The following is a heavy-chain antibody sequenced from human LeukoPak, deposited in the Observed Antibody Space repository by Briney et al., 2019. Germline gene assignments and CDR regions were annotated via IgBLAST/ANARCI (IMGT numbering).Heavy chain of an antibody. V-gene: IGHV3-48*01. CDR3: AREDDFWSASPFDY. CDR2: ISSSSSTI. CDR1: GFTFSSYS. Sequence: GGSLRLSCAASGFTFSSYSMNWVRQAPGKGLEWVSYISSSSSTIYYADSVKGRFTISRDNAKNSLYLQMNSLRAEDTAVYYCAREDDFWSASPFDYWGQGTLVTISS. J-gene: IGHJ4*02. D-gene: IGHD3-3*01.